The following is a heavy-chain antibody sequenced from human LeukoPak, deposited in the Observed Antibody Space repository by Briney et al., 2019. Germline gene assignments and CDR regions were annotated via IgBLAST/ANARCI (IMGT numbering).Heavy chain of an antibody. J-gene: IGHJ5*02. V-gene: IGHV1-3*01. D-gene: IGHD6-19*01. CDR3: ARVTGGSGWYWDWFDP. CDR2: INAVNGNT. Sequence: ASVKVSCKASGYTFTSYAMHWVRQAPGQRLEWMGWINAVNGNTKYSQKFQGRVTITRDTSASTAYMELGSLRSEDTAVYYCARVTGGSGWYWDWFDPWGQGTLVTVSS. CDR1: GYTFTSYA.